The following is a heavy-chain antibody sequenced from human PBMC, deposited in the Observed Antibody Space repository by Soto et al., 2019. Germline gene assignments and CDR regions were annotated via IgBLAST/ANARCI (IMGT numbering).Heavy chain of an antibody. D-gene: IGHD3-3*01. V-gene: IGHV4-31*03. CDR1: GGSFSGGGYY. Sequence: QVQLQESGPGLVKPSQTLSLTCTVSGGSFSGGGYYWSWIRQHLGKGLEWMGYISYRGSTKYKPSLQSRITVSIDTSKNQFSLGLTSVTAADTAIYFCARTSIFGVVLNAFDIWGQGTLVTVSS. J-gene: IGHJ3*02. CDR3: ARTSIFGVVLNAFDI. CDR2: ISYRGST.